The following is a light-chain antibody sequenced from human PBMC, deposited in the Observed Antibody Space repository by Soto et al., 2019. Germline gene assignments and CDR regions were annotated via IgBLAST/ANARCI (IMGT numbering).Light chain of an antibody. Sequence: QSVLTQPPSVSGAPGQRVTISCTGSSSNIGAGYDVHWYQQLPGTAPKLLIYGNSNRPSGVPDRFSGSKSGTSASLAITGLQAEDEADYFCSSFSATTTTTVVFGGGTKLTVL. CDR3: SSFSATTTTTVV. CDR2: GNS. CDR1: SSNIGAGYD. J-gene: IGLJ2*01. V-gene: IGLV1-40*01.